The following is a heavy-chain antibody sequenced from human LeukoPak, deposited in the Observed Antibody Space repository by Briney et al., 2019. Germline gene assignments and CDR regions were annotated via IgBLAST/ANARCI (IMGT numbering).Heavy chain of an antibody. J-gene: IGHJ4*02. Sequence: GGSLRLSCAASGFTFSTYNMNWVRQAPGKGLEWVSSISSSSSYIYYADSVKGRFTISRDNAKNSLYLQMNSLRADDTAVYYCARDKIVGPTTLDYWGQGTLVTVSS. D-gene: IGHD1-26*01. CDR3: ARDKIVGPTTLDY. CDR2: ISSSSSYI. V-gene: IGHV3-21*01. CDR1: GFTFSTYN.